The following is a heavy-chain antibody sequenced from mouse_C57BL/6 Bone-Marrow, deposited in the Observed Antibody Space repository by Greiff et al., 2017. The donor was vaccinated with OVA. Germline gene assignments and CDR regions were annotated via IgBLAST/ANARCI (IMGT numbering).Heavy chain of an antibody. D-gene: IGHD4-1*01. CDR3: ARLWDPAWVAY. CDR2: IYPRSGNT. Sequence: VQLQQSGAELARPGASVKLSCKASGYTFTSYGISWVKQRTGQGLEWIGEIYPRSGNTYYNEKFKGKATLTADKSSSTAYMELRSLPSEDSAVYCCARLWDPAWVAYWGQGTLVTVSA. CDR1: GYTFTSYG. V-gene: IGHV1-81*01. J-gene: IGHJ3*01.